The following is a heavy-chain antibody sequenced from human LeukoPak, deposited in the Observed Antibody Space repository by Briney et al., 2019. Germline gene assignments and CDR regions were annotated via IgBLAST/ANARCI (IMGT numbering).Heavy chain of an antibody. Sequence: GGSLRLSCAASGFTFSSNAMSWVRRAPGNGLEWVSAITSDGGTTFHADSVKGLFTISRDNSKNTLYLQISSLRAEDTAVYYCASRGSSSSQYYWGQGTLVTVSS. CDR3: ASRGSSSSQYY. D-gene: IGHD2-15*01. CDR1: GFTFSSNA. CDR2: ITSDGGTT. V-gene: IGHV3-23*01. J-gene: IGHJ4*02.